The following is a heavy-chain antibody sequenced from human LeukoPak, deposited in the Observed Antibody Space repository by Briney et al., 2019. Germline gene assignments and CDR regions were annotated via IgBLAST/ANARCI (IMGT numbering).Heavy chain of an antibody. V-gene: IGHV3-21*01. D-gene: IGHD6-19*01. CDR3: ARDGIAVAGYAFDI. J-gene: IGHJ3*02. Sequence: GGSLRLSCAASGFTFSSYSMNWVRQAPGKGLEWVSFISSSSSYIYYADSVKGRFTISRDNARNSLYLQMNSLRAEDTAVYYCARDGIAVAGYAFDIWGQGTMVTVSS. CDR2: ISSSSSYI. CDR1: GFTFSSYS.